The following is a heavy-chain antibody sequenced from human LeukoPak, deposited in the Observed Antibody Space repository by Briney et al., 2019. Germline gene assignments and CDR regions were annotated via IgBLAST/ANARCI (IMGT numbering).Heavy chain of an antibody. CDR2: INSDERTT. Sequence: GGSLRLSCAASGFTFSGYWMHWVRQTPGKGLVWVSHINSDERTTNYADSVKGRFTLSRDNAKNTLYLQMNSLRAEDTAVYYCARDGHYGMDVWGRGTTVTVSS. V-gene: IGHV3-74*01. J-gene: IGHJ6*02. CDR1: GFTFSGYW. CDR3: ARDGHYGMDV.